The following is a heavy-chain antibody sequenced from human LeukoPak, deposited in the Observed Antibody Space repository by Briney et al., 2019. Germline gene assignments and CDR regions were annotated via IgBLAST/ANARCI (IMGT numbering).Heavy chain of an antibody. CDR1: XYTFTSYP. Sequence: ASVNVSCKAXXYTFTSYPXXXXXXAPXXXXXWXXXITTYXGNTHYAQKXQGRVXMTTETSTSTAYMDLRGLRSDDTAVYYCARGYDYGDYVGDFDYWGQGTLVTVSS. CDR2: ITTYXGNT. J-gene: IGHJ4*02. CDR3: ARGYDYGDYVGDFDY. D-gene: IGHD4-17*01. V-gene: IGHV1-18*01.